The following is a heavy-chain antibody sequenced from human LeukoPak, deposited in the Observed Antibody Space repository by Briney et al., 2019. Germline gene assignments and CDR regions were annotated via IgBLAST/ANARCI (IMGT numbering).Heavy chain of an antibody. CDR3: ARGMAH. V-gene: IGHV4-31*11. CDR1: GGSFSGYY. CDR2: IYYSGST. D-gene: IGHD2-8*01. Sequence: SETLSLTCAVYGGSFSGYYWSWIRQHPGKGLEWIGYIYYSGSTYYNPSLKSRVTISVDTSKNQFSLKLSSVTAADTAVYYCARGMAHWGQGTLVTVSS. J-gene: IGHJ4*02.